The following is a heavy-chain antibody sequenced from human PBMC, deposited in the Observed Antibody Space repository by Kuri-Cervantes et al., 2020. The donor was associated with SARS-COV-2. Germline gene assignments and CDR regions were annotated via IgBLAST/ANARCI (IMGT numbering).Heavy chain of an antibody. CDR3: AAGSLEGGYYYYGMDV. J-gene: IGHJ6*02. V-gene: IGHV1-69*10. CDR1: GGTFSSYA. Sequence: SVKVSCKASGGTFSSYAISWVRQAPGQGLEWMGGIIPILGIANYAQKFQGRVTITADKSTSTAYMELSSLRSEDTAVYYCAAGSLEGGYYYYGMDVWGQGTTVTVSS. CDR2: IIPILGIA. D-gene: IGHD6-13*01.